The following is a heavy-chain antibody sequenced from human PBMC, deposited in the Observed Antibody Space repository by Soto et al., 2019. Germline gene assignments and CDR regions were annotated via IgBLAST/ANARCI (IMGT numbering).Heavy chain of an antibody. CDR3: AKDLGGYSSSSGAFDI. CDR2: ISGSGTST. V-gene: IGHV3-23*01. D-gene: IGHD6-6*01. CDR1: GFTFSSYA. Sequence: GGSLRLSCAASGFTFSSYALNWVRQAPGKGLEWVAEISGSGTSTYYAPSVKGRFIISSDSSKNTLYLRMYSLRAEDTAMYYCAKDLGGYSSSSGAFDIWGQGTMVTVSS. J-gene: IGHJ3*02.